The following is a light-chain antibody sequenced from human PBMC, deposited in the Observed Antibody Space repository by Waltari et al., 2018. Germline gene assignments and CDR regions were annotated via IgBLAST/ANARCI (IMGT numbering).Light chain of an antibody. V-gene: IGLV1-47*01. CDR3: ATWDDSLHVV. J-gene: IGLJ2*01. CDR1: SSNIGSNY. Sequence: QSVLTQPPSASGTPGQRVTISCSGSSSNIGSNYVYWYQQLPGTAPKLLIYTNNRRPSGVPDRFSGSKSGTSASLAISGLRSEDEADYYCATWDDSLHVVFGGGTKLTVL. CDR2: TNN.